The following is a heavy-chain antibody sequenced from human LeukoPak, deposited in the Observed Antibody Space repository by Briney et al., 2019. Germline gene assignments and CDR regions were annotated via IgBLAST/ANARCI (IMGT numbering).Heavy chain of an antibody. V-gene: IGHV1-2*02. D-gene: IGHD2-15*01. Sequence: GASVKVSCKASGYTFTGYYMHWVRQAPGQGLEWMGWINPNSGGTNYAQKFQGRVTMTRDTSISTAYMELSRLRSDDTAVYYCAIPPRCSGGSCYEGYFQHWGQGTLVTVSS. J-gene: IGHJ1*01. CDR2: INPNSGGT. CDR1: GYTFTGYY. CDR3: AIPPRCSGGSCYEGYFQH.